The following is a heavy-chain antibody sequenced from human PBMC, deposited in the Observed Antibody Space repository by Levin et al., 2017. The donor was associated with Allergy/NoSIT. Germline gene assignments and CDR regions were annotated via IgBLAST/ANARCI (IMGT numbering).Heavy chain of an antibody. D-gene: IGHD6-19*01. CDR2: INPNSGDT. CDR3: ARARSGRNDT. J-gene: IGHJ5*02. CDR1: GYTFTGYY. V-gene: IGHV1-2*02. Sequence: ASVKVSCKASGYTFTGYYMHWVRQAPGKGLEWVGWINPNSGDTNYEQKFQGRVTITRDTSLNTAYMDLSGLTSDDTAVYYCARARSGRNDTLGQGTLVSVSS.